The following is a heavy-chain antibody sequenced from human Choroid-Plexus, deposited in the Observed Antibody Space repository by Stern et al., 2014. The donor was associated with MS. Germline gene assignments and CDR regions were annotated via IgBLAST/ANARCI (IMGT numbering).Heavy chain of an antibody. CDR3: VRERCINTRCYGGRFGYYYYGMDV. V-gene: IGHV4-34*01. CDR2: IDRGGDP. D-gene: IGHD2-2*01. J-gene: IGHJ6*02. CDR1: GGSFSGYY. Sequence: QVQLQQLGAGLLKPSETLSLTCAVYGGSFSGYYWSWVRQSPGKGLEWIGEIDRGGDPNYNPSLKSRISISVDRAKNNRLLNLRAVTAADTAIYYCVRERCINTRCYGGRFGYYYYGMDVWGQGTTVTVSS.